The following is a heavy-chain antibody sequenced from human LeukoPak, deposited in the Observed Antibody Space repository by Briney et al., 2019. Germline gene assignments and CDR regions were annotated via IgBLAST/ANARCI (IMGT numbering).Heavy chain of an antibody. CDR3: ATYCSSTSCYVGAFDI. V-gene: IGHV3-33*01. Sequence: PGGSLRLSCAASGLTFSSYGMHWVRQAPGKGLEWVAVIWYDGSNKYYADSVKGRFTISRDNSKNTLYLQMNSLRAEDTAVYYCATYCSSTSCYVGAFDIWGQGTMVTVSS. CDR2: IWYDGSNK. CDR1: GLTFSSYG. D-gene: IGHD2-2*01. J-gene: IGHJ3*02.